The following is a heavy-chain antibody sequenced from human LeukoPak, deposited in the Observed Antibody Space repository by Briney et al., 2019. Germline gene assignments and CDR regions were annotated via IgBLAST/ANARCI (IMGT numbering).Heavy chain of an antibody. CDR2: INHSGST. CDR3: ARVAAAGKYYFDY. D-gene: IGHD6-13*01. CDR1: GGSFSGYY. V-gene: IGHV4-34*01. Sequence: SETLSLTCAVYGGSFSGYYWSWIRQPPGKGLEWIGEINHSGSTNYNPSLKSRVTISVDTSKNQFSLKLSSVTAADTAVYYCARVAAAGKYYFDYWGQGTLVTVSS. J-gene: IGHJ4*02.